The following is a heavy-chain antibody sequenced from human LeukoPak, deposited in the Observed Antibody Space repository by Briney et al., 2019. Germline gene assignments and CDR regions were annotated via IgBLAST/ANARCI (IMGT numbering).Heavy chain of an antibody. CDR3: ARGRDVVRRWLLFDY. V-gene: IGHV1-69*05. CDR1: GGTFSSYA. Sequence: ASVKVSCKTSGGTFSSYAISWVRQAPGQGLEWMGGIIPIFGTANYAQKFQGRVTITTDESTSTAYMELSSLRSEDTAVYYCARGRDVVRRWLLFDYWGQGTLVTVSS. CDR2: IIPIFGTA. D-gene: IGHD5-24*01. J-gene: IGHJ4*02.